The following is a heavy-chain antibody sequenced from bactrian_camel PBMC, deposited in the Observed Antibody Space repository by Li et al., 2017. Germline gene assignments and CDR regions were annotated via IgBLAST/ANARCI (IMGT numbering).Heavy chain of an antibody. CDR1: GFTFNRYW. Sequence: QLVESGGGLVQPGGSLRLSCAASGFTFNRYWMSWVRQAPGKGLEWVLSINGRGTTVYRDSVKGRFTASGDNAQNTVYLQMNGLKPEDTAMYYCAADKFVCIQGLLWVGSPPHYGLDYWGKGTQVTVS. V-gene: IGHV3S25*01. CDR2: INGRGTT. J-gene: IGHJ7*01. D-gene: IGHD5*01.